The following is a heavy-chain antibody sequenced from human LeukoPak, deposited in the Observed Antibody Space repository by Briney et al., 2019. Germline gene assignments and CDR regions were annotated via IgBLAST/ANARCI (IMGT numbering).Heavy chain of an antibody. D-gene: IGHD6-6*01. Sequence: PSETLSLTCAVYGGSFSGYYWSWIRQPPGKGLEWIGEINHSGSTNYNPSLKSRVTISVDTSKNQFSLKLSSVTAADTAVYYCARRRSLKTAARLYFDYWGQGTLVTVSS. CDR3: ARRRSLKTAARLYFDY. V-gene: IGHV4-34*01. CDR2: INHSGST. CDR1: GGSFSGYY. J-gene: IGHJ4*02.